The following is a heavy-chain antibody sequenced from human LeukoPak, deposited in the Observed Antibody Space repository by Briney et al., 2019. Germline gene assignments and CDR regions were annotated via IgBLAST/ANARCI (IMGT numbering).Heavy chain of an antibody. D-gene: IGHD1-26*01. CDR2: IYTSGST. V-gene: IGHV4-61*02. CDR1: GGSIISGSYY. J-gene: IGHJ4*02. CDR3: ARGGLDFDY. Sequence: PSETLSLTCTVSGGSIISGSYYWSWIRQPAGKGLKWIGRIYTSGSTNYNPSLKSRVTISVDTSKNQFSLKLSSVTAADTAVYYCARGGLDFDYWGQGTLVTVSS.